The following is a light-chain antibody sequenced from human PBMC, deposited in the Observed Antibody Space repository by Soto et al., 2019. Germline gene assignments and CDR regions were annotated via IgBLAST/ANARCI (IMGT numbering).Light chain of an antibody. CDR2: KAS. V-gene: IGKV1-5*03. CDR3: QQDNTYWGYI. CDR1: QSISSW. J-gene: IGKJ2*01. Sequence: DIQMTQSPATLSASIGDRVTITCRASQSISSWLAWYQQKPGKVPRLLIYKASSLESGVPSRFSGSRSGTEFTLTISSVQPDDFATYYCQQDNTYWGYIFGQGTKLEIK.